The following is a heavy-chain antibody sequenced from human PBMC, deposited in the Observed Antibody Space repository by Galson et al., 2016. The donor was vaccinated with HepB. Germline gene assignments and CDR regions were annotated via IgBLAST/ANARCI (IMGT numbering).Heavy chain of an antibody. D-gene: IGHD3-10*01. V-gene: IGHV3-48*04. CDR2: ISSSSTI. J-gene: IGHJ4*02. CDR3: ARGGGGFGPDY. CDR1: GFTFSSYS. Sequence: SLRLSCAVSGFTFSSYSMNWVRQAPGKGLEWVSYISSSSTIYYVDSVKGRFTISRDNAKNSLYLQMNSLRAEDTAVYYCARGGGGFGPDYWGQGTLVTVSS.